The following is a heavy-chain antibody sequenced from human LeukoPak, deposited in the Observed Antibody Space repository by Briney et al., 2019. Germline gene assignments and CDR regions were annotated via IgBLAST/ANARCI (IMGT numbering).Heavy chain of an antibody. D-gene: IGHD1-26*01. CDR2: IYYSGST. CDR3: ARALDQPVGREAGSHYYYYYMDV. Sequence: ASETLSLTCTVAGGSISSYYWNWIRQPPGKGLEWIGYIYYSGSTNYNPSLKSRVTISVDTSKNQFSLKLSSVTAADTAVYYCARALDQPVGREAGSHYYYYYMDVWGKGTTVTVSS. CDR1: GGSISSYY. J-gene: IGHJ6*03. V-gene: IGHV4-59*01.